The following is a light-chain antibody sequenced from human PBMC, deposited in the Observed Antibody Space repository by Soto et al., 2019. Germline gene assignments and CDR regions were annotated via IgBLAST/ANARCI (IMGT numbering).Light chain of an antibody. CDR2: EGS. Sequence: QSALTQPASVSGSPGQSITISCTGTSSDVGTYNLVSWYQQHPGKAPKLIIYEGSKRPSGVSNRFSGSKSGNTASLTISGLQAEDEADYYCFSYAGARTYVFGTGTNVTVL. J-gene: IGLJ1*01. CDR1: SSDVGTYNL. V-gene: IGLV2-23*01. CDR3: FSYAGARTYV.